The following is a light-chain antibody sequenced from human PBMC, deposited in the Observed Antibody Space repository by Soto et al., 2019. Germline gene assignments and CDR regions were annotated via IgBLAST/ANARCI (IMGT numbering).Light chain of an antibody. J-gene: IGKJ4*01. CDR2: AAS. CDR1: QGISNY. V-gene: IGKV1-27*01. CDR3: QKDNSTPLT. Sequence: DIPITQSPSSLSASVADRVTIPCRASQGISNYLAWYQQKPGKVPKLLIYAASTLQSGVPSRFSGSGSGTDFTLTISSLQPEDVATYYCQKDNSTPLTFGGGTKVDIK.